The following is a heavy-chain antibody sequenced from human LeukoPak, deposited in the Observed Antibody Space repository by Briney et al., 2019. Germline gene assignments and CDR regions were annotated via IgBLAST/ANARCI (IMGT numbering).Heavy chain of an antibody. D-gene: IGHD3-22*01. CDR1: GGSISSSSYY. J-gene: IGHJ4*02. V-gene: IGHV4-39*07. CDR2: IYYSGST. Sequence: SETLSLTCTVSGGSISSSSYYWGWIRQPPGKGLEWIGSIYYSGSTYYNPSLKSRVTISVDTSKNQFSLNLSSVTAADTAVYYCARSMNYYDSRGYSFDYWGQGTLVTVSS. CDR3: ARSMNYYDSRGYSFDY.